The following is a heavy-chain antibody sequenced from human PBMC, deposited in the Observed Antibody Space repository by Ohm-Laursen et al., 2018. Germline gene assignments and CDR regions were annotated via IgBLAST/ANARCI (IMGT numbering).Heavy chain of an antibody. CDR3: AVGYFDSLIDY. Sequence: PGTLSLTCTVSGGSISSYYWSWIRQPAGKGLEWIGRIYTSGSTNYNPSLKSRVTMSVDTSKNQFSLKLGSVTAADTAVYYCAVGYFDSLIDYWGQGTLVTVSS. CDR1: GGSISSYY. V-gene: IGHV4-4*07. D-gene: IGHD3-9*01. J-gene: IGHJ4*02. CDR2: IYTSGST.